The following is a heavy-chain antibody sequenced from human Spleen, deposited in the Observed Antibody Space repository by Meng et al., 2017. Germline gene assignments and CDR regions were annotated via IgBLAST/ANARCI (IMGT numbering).Heavy chain of an antibody. J-gene: IGHJ4*02. D-gene: IGHD5-18*01. CDR1: GFTVSTNH. V-gene: IGHV3-66*02. CDR3: ARVMVRYYIDY. Sequence: GGSLRLSCAASGFTVSTNHMGWVRQAPGKGLDWISVIYISSSTYYVDSVKGRFTISRDNSKNTLYLQMNSLRAEDTAVYYCARVMVRYYIDYWGQGTLVTVSS. CDR2: IYISSST.